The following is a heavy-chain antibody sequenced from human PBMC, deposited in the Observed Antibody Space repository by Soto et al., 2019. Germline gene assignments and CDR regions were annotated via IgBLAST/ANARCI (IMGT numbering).Heavy chain of an antibody. J-gene: IGHJ5*02. D-gene: IGHD3-16*02. V-gene: IGHV4-30-4*01. CDR2: IYYDGSA. CDR3: ARRMRDTYQYYNWFDP. CDR1: GGSVNTADYY. Sequence: QVQLQESGPGLVKPSQTLSLTCTVSGGSVNTADYYWTWIRQSPGKGLEWIVNIYYDGSAYPNPSLTSRVTASVDTSKDQFSLNLFSVTAADTAVYYCARRMRDTYQYYNWFDPWGQRTLVTVSS.